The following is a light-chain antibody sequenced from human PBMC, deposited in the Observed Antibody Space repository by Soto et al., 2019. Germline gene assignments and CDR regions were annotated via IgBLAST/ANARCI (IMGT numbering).Light chain of an antibody. CDR1: QSVSTK. Sequence: ETVMTQSPATLSVSPGERATLSCRASQSVSTKLAWYQQKPGQAPRLLIYGASTRATGIPARFSGSGSGTEFTLTVSSLQSEDFAVYFCQQYDDWPPMTFGKGTRLEIK. J-gene: IGKJ5*01. CDR3: QQYDDWPPMT. CDR2: GAS. V-gene: IGKV3D-15*01.